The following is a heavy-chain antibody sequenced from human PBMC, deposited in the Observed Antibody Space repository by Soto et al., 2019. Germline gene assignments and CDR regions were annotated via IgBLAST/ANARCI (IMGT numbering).Heavy chain of an antibody. J-gene: IGHJ4*02. CDR3: AKALTDFWSGYYSI. CDR1: GFTFDEYA. CDR2: ISWNRGSI. D-gene: IGHD3-3*01. Sequence: EVQLVESGGGLVQPGRSLRLSCAASGFTFDEYAMHWVRQAPGKGLEWVSGISWNRGSIDYADSVKGRFTISRDNAKNSLYLQMNSLRAEDTALYYCAKALTDFWSGYYSIWGQGTLVTVSS. V-gene: IGHV3-9*01.